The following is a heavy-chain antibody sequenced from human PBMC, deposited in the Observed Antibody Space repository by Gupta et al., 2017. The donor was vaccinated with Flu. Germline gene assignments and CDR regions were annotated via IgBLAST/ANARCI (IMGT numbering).Heavy chain of an antibody. CDR2: IRFDGTAT. V-gene: IGHV3-74*01. CDR3: AREVVNNRLDP. D-gene: IGHD2-15*01. Sequence: HWVRQAPGKGLVWVSRIRFDGTATSYADSVKGRFTISRDNAKSTLYLQMNSLRAEDTALYFCAREVVNNRLDPWGQGTLVTVSS. J-gene: IGHJ5*02.